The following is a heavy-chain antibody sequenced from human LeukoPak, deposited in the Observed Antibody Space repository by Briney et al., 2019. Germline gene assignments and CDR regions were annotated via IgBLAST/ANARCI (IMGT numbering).Heavy chain of an antibody. J-gene: IGHJ6*03. D-gene: IGHD2-2*01. Sequence: PGGSLRLSCAASGFTFSSYAMSWVRQAPGKGLEWVSAISGSGGSTYYADSVKGRFTISRDNSKNTLYLQMNSLRSEDTAVYYCARAAAPLDYYYYMDVWGKGTTVTVSS. CDR2: ISGSGGST. CDR1: GFTFSSYA. CDR3: ARAAAPLDYYYYMDV. V-gene: IGHV3-23*01.